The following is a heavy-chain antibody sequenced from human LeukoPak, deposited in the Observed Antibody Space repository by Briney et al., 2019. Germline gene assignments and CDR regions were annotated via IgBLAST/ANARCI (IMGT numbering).Heavy chain of an antibody. CDR1: GFTFSSYG. J-gene: IGHJ4*02. CDR3: ARYSTREQQLSGDY. V-gene: IGHV3-21*01. CDR2: ISSSGGST. Sequence: PGGSLRLSCAASGFTFSSYGMSWVRQAPGKGLEWVSTISSSGGSTYYADSVKGRFTISRDNAKNSLYLQMNSLRAEDTAVYYCARYSTREQQLSGDYWGQGTLVTVSS. D-gene: IGHD6-13*01.